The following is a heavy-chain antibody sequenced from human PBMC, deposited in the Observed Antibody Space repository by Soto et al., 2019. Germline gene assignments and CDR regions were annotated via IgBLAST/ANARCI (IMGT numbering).Heavy chain of an antibody. D-gene: IGHD2-15*01. V-gene: IGHV3-30*18. CDR3: AKDRGALRWSEEHYYFDY. Sequence: VRLSCAASGFTFSSYCMHWVRQAPGKGLEWVAVILYDGTKKYYADSMKGRFTISRDNSKNTLYLQMNSLRAEDTAVYYCAKDRGALRWSEEHYYFDYWGQGTLVTVSS. CDR1: GFTFSSYC. J-gene: IGHJ4*02. CDR2: ILYDGTKK.